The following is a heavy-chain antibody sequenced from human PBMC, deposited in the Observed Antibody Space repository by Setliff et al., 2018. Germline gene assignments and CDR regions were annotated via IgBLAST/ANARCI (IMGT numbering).Heavy chain of an antibody. CDR2: VYYSGTT. V-gene: IGHV4-59*01. Sequence: SETLSLTCTVSGGSISTYYWSWIRQTPVKGLEWIGYVYYSGTTNYNPLFKSRVTISVDRPKNQFSLKLSSVTAADTGVYYCARHFRSWYFDYWGQGTLVTVSS. CDR1: GGSISTYY. J-gene: IGHJ4*02. CDR3: ARHFRSWYFDY. D-gene: IGHD6-13*01.